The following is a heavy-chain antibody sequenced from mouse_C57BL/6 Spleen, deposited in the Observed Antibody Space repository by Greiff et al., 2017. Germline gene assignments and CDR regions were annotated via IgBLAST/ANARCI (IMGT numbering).Heavy chain of an antibody. J-gene: IGHJ3*01. CDR2: IDPSDSYT. D-gene: IGHD3-2*02. CDR1: GYTFTSYW. CDR3: AREGGSGYFAY. V-gene: IGHV1-69*01. Sequence: VQLQESGAELVMPGASVKLSCKASGYTFTSYWMHWVKQRPGQGLEWIGEIDPSDSYTNYNQKFKGKSTLTVDKSSSTAYMQLSSLTSEDSAVYYCAREGGSGYFAYWGQGTLVTVSA.